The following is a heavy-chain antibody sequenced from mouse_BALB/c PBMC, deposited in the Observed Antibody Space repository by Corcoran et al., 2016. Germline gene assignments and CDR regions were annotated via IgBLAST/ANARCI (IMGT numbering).Heavy chain of an antibody. Sequence: EVLLQQSGPELVKPGASVKIPCKASGYTFTDYNMDWVKQSHGKSLEWIGDINPNNGGTIYNQKFKGKATLTVDKSSSTAYMELRSLTFEDTAVYYCARAIYYYGMGFAYWGQGTLVTVSA. J-gene: IGHJ3*01. D-gene: IGHD1-1*01. V-gene: IGHV1-18*01. CDR1: GYTFTDYN. CDR2: INPNNGGT. CDR3: ARAIYYYGMGFAY.